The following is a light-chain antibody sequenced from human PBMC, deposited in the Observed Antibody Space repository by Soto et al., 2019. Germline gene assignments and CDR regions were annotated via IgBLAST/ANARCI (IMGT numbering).Light chain of an antibody. V-gene: IGKV3-20*01. Sequence: EIVLTQSPDTLSLSPGERATLSCRASQSVSSSYLAWYQQTPGQAPRLLIYGTSNRATGIPDRFSGSGSGTDFTLTISRVEPEDFAVYYCQEYGNSPWTFGQGTKVEIK. CDR2: GTS. CDR3: QEYGNSPWT. J-gene: IGKJ1*01. CDR1: QSVSSSY.